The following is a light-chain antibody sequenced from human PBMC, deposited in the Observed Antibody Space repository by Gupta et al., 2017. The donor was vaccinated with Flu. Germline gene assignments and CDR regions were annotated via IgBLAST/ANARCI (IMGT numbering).Light chain of an antibody. J-gene: IGKJ1*01. CDR3: QQYNSYSWT. V-gene: IGKV1-5*03. Sequence: DIQMTQSPSTLSAPVGDRVTITCRASQSISSWLAWYQQKPGKAPKLLIYKASSLESGVPSRFSGSGSGTEFTLTISSLQPDDFATYYCQQYNSYSWTFDQGTKVEIK. CDR2: KAS. CDR1: QSISSW.